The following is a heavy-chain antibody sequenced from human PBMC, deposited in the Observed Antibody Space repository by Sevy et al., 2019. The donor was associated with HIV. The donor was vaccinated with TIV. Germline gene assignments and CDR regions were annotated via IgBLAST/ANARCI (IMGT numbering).Heavy chain of an antibody. Sequence: GGSLRLSCAASGFTFSSYAMSWVRQAPGKGLEWVSAISGSGGSTYYADSVKGRFTISRDNSKNTLYLQMNSLRAEDTAVYYCAKPSLRTSRSRYFDYRGQGTLVTVSS. D-gene: IGHD3-10*01. J-gene: IGHJ4*02. CDR1: GFTFSSYA. CDR3: AKPSLRTSRSRYFDY. CDR2: ISGSGGST. V-gene: IGHV3-23*01.